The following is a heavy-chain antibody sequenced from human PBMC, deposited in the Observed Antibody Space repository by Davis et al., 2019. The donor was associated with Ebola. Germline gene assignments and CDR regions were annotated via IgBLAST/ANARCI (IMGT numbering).Heavy chain of an antibody. V-gene: IGHV3-23*01. CDR2: ISGSGGST. CDR1: GFTFSSYA. D-gene: IGHD3-10*01. J-gene: IGHJ3*02. Sequence: GESLKISCAASGFTFSSYAMSWVRQAPGKGLEWVSAISGSGGSTYYADSVKGRFTISRDNSKNTLYLQMNSLRAADTAVYYCAKASYTLLRSAFDIWGQGTMVTVSS. CDR3: AKASYTLLRSAFDI.